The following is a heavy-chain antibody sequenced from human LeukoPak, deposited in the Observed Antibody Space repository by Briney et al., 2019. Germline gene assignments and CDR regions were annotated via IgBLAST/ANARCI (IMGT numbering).Heavy chain of an antibody. D-gene: IGHD3-22*01. CDR2: VHTSGST. V-gene: IGHV4-61*02. Sequence: SQTLSLTCTVSGDSISSGSYYWSWIRQPAGKGLEWIGRVHTSGSTEYNPALKRRVTISVDRAKNEFSLKLSSVTATDAAMYYCSRGNHYVDFDIWGQGTMVTVSS. CDR1: GDSISSGSYY. CDR3: SRGNHYVDFDI. J-gene: IGHJ3*02.